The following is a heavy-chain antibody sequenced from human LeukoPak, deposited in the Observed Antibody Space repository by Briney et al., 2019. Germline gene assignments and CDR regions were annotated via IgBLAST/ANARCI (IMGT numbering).Heavy chain of an antibody. CDR2: INFDGSST. CDR3: ASLLISTYYYDSSGPDAFDI. D-gene: IGHD3-22*01. Sequence: PGGSLRLSCAASGFTFSSYWMHWVRQAPGKGLVWVSRINFDGSSTNYADSVKGRFTISRDNAKNSLYLQMNSLRAEDTAVYYCASLLISTYYYDSSGPDAFDIWGQGTMVTVSS. CDR1: GFTFSSYW. J-gene: IGHJ3*02. V-gene: IGHV3-74*01.